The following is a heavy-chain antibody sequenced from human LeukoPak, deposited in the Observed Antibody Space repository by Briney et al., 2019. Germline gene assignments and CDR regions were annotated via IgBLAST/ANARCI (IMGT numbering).Heavy chain of an antibody. J-gene: IGHJ4*02. Sequence: PGGSLRLSCAASGFSFSTYAMSWVRQAPGKGLEWVSGVNGNGGSTSYADSVKGRFTIFRHNSKNTVYLQMNSLRVEDTAVYYCAKSLYGGCDYWGQGTVVTVSS. CDR3: AKSLYGGCDY. CDR1: GFSFSTYA. D-gene: IGHD3-16*02. CDR2: VNGNGGST. V-gene: IGHV3-23*01.